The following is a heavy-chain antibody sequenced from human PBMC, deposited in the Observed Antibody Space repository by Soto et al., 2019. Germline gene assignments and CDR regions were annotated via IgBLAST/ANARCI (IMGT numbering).Heavy chain of an antibody. J-gene: IGHJ4*02. V-gene: IGHV5-51*01. CDR1: GYSFTSYW. CDR2: IYPGDSET. CDR3: ARPATYDSSGIDY. D-gene: IGHD3-22*01. Sequence: GESLKISCKGSGYSFTSYWIGWVRQMPGKGLEWMGIIYPGDSETRYSPSFQGQVTISADKSISTAYLQWSSLKASDTAMYYCARPATYDSSGIDYWGQGTLVTVSS.